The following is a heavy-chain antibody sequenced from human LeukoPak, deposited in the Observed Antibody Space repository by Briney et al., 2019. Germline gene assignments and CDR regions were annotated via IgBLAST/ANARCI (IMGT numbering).Heavy chain of an antibody. CDR1: GGSISSYY. Sequence: PSETLSLTCTVSGGSISSYYWSWIRQPAGKGLEWIGYIYYSGSTNYNPSLKSRVTISVDTSKNQFSLKLSSVTAADTAVYYCARRMATHGSDAFDIWGQGTMVTVSS. J-gene: IGHJ3*02. D-gene: IGHD5-24*01. V-gene: IGHV4-59*08. CDR2: IYYSGST. CDR3: ARRMATHGSDAFDI.